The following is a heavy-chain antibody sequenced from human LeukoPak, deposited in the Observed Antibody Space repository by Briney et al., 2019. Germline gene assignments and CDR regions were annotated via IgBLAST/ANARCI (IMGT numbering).Heavy chain of an antibody. CDR3: AKDLRGYSYGYGY. Sequence: GGSLRLSCAASGFTFSSYAMSWVRQAPGKGLEWVSAISGSGGSTYYADSVKGRFTISRDNSKNTLYLQMNSLRAEDTAVYYCAKDLRGYSYGYGYWGQRTLVTVSS. J-gene: IGHJ4*02. V-gene: IGHV3-23*01. D-gene: IGHD5-18*01. CDR2: ISGSGGST. CDR1: GFTFSSYA.